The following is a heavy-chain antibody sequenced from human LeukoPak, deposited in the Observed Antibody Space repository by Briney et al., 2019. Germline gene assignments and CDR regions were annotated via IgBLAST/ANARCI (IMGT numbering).Heavy chain of an antibody. D-gene: IGHD2-2*02. V-gene: IGHV3-49*04. CDR2: IRSKAYGGTT. Sequence: GGSLRLSCKASGFTFGDYAMSWVRQAPGKGLEWVGFIRSKAYGGTTEYAASVKGRFTTSRDDSKSIAYLQMNSLKSEDTAVYYCTRDIGCSSTSCYIWNYYYYYMDVWGKGTTVTVSS. J-gene: IGHJ6*03. CDR3: TRDIGCSSTSCYIWNYYYYYMDV. CDR1: GFTFGDYA.